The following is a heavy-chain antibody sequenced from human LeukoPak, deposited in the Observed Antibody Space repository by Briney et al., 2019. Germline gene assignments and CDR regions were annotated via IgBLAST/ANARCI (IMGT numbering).Heavy chain of an antibody. J-gene: IGHJ5*02. CDR1: GGSISSGGYY. CDR2: IYYSGST. V-gene: IGHV4-31*03. Sequence: SQTLSLTCTVSGGSISSGGYYWSWIRQHPGKGLEWIGYIYYSGSTYYNPSFKSRVTISVDTSKNQFSLKLSSVTAADTAVYYCARGGLVLTGPINWFDPWGQGTLVTVSS. CDR3: ARGGLVLTGPINWFDP. D-gene: IGHD3-9*01.